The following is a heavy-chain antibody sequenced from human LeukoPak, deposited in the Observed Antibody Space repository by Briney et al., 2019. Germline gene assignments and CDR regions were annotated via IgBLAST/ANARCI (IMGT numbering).Heavy chain of an antibody. CDR2: ISSASSTI. CDR1: GFTFSDYY. CDR3: AELGITMIGGV. D-gene: IGHD3-10*02. J-gene: IGHJ6*04. Sequence: GGSLRLSCAASGFTFSDYYMSWIRQAPGKGLEWISYISSASSTIYYADSVKGRFTISRDNAKNSLYLQMNSLRAEDTAVYYCAELGITMIGGVWGKGTTVTISS. V-gene: IGHV3-11*04.